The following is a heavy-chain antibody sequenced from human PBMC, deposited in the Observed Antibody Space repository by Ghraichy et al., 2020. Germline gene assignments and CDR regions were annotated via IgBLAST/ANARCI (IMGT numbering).Heavy chain of an antibody. V-gene: IGHV1-24*01. D-gene: IGHD2/OR15-2a*01. CDR3: ATDLSYIDAFDI. CDR1: GYTLTELS. Sequence: ASVKVSCKVSGYTLTELSMHWVRQAPGKGLEWMGGFDPEDGETIYAQKFQGRVTMTEDTSTDTAYMELSSLRSEDTAVYYCATDLSYIDAFDIWGQGTMVTVSS. CDR2: FDPEDGET. J-gene: IGHJ3*02.